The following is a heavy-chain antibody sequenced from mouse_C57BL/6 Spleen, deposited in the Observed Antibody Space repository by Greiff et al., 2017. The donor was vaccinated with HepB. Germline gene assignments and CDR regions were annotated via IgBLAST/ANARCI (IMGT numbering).Heavy chain of an antibody. CDR3: TTDYGNYVRYYAMDY. D-gene: IGHD2-1*01. J-gene: IGHJ4*01. V-gene: IGHV14-1*01. CDR1: GFNIKDYY. Sequence: EVQLQQSGAELVRPGASVKLSCTASGFNIKDYYMHWVKQRPEQGLEWIGRIDPEDGDTEYAPKFQGKATMTADTSSNTAYLQLSSLTSEDTAVYDCTTDYGNYVRYYAMDYWGQGTSVTVSS. CDR2: IDPEDGDT.